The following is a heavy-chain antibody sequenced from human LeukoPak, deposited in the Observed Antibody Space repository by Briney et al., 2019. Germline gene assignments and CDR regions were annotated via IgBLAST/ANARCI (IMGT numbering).Heavy chain of an antibody. J-gene: IGHJ4*02. CDR2: INHSGST. Sequence: SETLSLTCAVYGGSFSGYYWSWIRQPPGKGLEWIGEINHSGSTNYNPSLKSRVTISVDTSKNQFSLKLSSVTAADTAVYYCARRRAVTVATYYFDYWGQGTLVTVSS. CDR3: ARRRAVTVATYYFDY. CDR1: GGSFSGYY. D-gene: IGHD4-17*01. V-gene: IGHV4-34*01.